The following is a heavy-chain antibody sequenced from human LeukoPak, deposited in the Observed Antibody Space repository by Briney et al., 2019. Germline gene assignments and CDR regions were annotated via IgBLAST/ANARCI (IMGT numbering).Heavy chain of an antibody. Sequence: ASVKVSCKASGGIFNRYVISWVRQAPGQGLELMGGLIPTLGTANYAQKFQGRVTITADKPSSTAYMELSSLRFEDTAVYYCAREVGGPANYWGQGTLVTVSS. V-gene: IGHV1-69*10. CDR2: LIPTLGTA. CDR3: AREVGGPANY. D-gene: IGHD2-15*01. J-gene: IGHJ4*02. CDR1: GGIFNRYV.